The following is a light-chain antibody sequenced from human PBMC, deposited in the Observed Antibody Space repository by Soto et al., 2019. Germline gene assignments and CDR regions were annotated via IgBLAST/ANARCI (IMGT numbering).Light chain of an antibody. CDR3: AAWDDSLNGYWV. J-gene: IGLJ3*02. CDR2: SNN. V-gene: IGLV1-44*01. Sequence: QSVLTQPPSASGTPGQRVTISCSGSSSNIGSNTVNWYQQLPGTAPKLLIYSNNQRPSGVPDRFSGSKSGTSASLAISGLQSEDEAAYYCAAWDDSLNGYWVFGGGTKLTVL. CDR1: SSNIGSNT.